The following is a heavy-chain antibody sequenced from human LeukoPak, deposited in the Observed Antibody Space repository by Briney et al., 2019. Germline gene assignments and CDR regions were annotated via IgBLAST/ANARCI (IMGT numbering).Heavy chain of an antibody. CDR2: ISGSGGST. D-gene: IGHD3-10*01. Sequence: GGSLRLSCAASGFTFEDYGMSWVRQAPGKGLEWVSAISGSGGSTYYADSVKGRFTISRDNSKNTLYLQMNSLRAEDTAVYYCAKLVRGVMTGGYLFDYWGQGTLVTVSS. CDR3: AKLVRGVMTGGYLFDY. J-gene: IGHJ4*02. CDR1: GFTFEDYG. V-gene: IGHV3-23*01.